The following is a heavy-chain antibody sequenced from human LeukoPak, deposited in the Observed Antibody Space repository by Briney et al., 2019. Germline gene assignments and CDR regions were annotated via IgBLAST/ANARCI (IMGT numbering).Heavy chain of an antibody. D-gene: IGHD6-19*01. V-gene: IGHV3-48*03. CDR2: ITSSGTTT. CDR1: GFSFSAYE. J-gene: IGHJ4*02. Sequence: GGSLTLSCAASGFSFSAYEMHWVRQAQGKGLEWMSDITSSGTTTYYADSVKGRFTISRDNAKNSLYLQMNSLRAEDTAVYYCTTLAVASNINYWGQGTLVTVSS. CDR3: TTLAVASNINY.